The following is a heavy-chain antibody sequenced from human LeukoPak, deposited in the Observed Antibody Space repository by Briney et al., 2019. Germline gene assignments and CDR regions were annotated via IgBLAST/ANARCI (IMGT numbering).Heavy chain of an antibody. J-gene: IGHJ4*02. CDR3: ARTITIFGALGYFDY. D-gene: IGHD3-3*01. V-gene: IGHV4-31*03. CDR2: IYYSGNT. Sequence: SETLSLTCTVSGTSISSGAYSWSWVRQHQGKGLECIAYIYYSGNTYYNPSLKRRVTISVDTSKNQFSLKLSSVTAADTAVYYCARTITIFGALGYFDYWGQGTLVTVSS. CDR1: GTSISSGAYS.